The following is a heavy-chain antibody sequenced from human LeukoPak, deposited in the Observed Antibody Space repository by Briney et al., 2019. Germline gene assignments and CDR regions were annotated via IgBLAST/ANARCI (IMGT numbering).Heavy chain of an antibody. CDR3: ARVGAHHFDY. V-gene: IGHV1-18*01. D-gene: IGHD3-16*01. J-gene: IGHJ4*02. Sequence: ASVKVSCKASSYTFTRYGISWVRQAPGQGLEWMGWISGYNGNTNYAQKLQGRVSMTADTSTSTAYMELRSLRSDDTAVYYCARVGAHHFDYWGQGTPVTVSS. CDR2: ISGYNGNT. CDR1: SYTFTRYG.